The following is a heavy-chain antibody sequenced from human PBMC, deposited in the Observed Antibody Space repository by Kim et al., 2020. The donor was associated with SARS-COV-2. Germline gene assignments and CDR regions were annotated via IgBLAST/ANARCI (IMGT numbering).Heavy chain of an antibody. CDR2: IYYSGST. D-gene: IGHD4-17*01. Sequence: SETLSLTCTVAGGSISSYYWSWIRQPPGKGLEWIGYIYYSGSTNYNPSLKSRVTISVDTSKNQFSLKLSSVTAADTAVYYCARTHYGDYVDYWGHGTLVTVSS. CDR1: GGSISSYY. CDR3: ARTHYGDYVDY. V-gene: IGHV4-59*01. J-gene: IGHJ4*01.